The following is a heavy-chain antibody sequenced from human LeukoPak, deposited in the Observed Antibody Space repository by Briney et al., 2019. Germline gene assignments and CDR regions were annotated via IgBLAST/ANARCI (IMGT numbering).Heavy chain of an antibody. V-gene: IGHV3-30-3*01. CDR3: ARDYWWNYDY. CDR1: GFTFSSCA. D-gene: IGHD1-7*01. J-gene: IGHJ4*02. Sequence: PGGSLRLSCAASGFTFSSCAMHWVRQAPGKGLEWVAVISYDGSNKYYPGSVRGRFTISRDNSKNTIYLQMDSLRAEDTAIYYCARDYWWNYDYWGQGTLVTVSS. CDR2: ISYDGSNK.